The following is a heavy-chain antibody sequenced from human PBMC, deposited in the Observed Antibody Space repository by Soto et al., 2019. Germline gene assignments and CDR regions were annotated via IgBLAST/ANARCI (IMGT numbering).Heavy chain of an antibody. Sequence: EVQLVESGGTLVKPGGSLRLSCAASGFTFNNAWMSWVRQAPGKGLEWVGRIETKTEGGTTDYAAPVKGRFTISRDDSKNTLYPQMNSLQTKDTAVYYCTTGLCGCTSCRTHAAFDIWGQGTMVTVSS. CDR3: TTGLCGCTSCRTHAAFDI. CDR2: IETKTEGGTT. V-gene: IGHV3-15*02. D-gene: IGHD2-2*01. J-gene: IGHJ3*02. CDR1: GFTFNNAW.